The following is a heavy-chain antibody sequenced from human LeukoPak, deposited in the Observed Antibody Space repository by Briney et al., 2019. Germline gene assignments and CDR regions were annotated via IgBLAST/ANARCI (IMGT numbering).Heavy chain of an antibody. V-gene: IGHV1-46*01. CDR1: GYTFTSYY. CDR2: INPSGGIT. CDR3: ARGRETFYYYYYMDV. Sequence: ASVKVSCKASGYTFTSYYMRWVRQTPGEGLECMGIINPSGGITSYAKNLQSRVTMTTDMSTSTIYMELGTLRAGHTAVYYSARGRETFYYYYYMDVWGKGTTVTVSS. D-gene: IGHD1-26*01. J-gene: IGHJ6*03.